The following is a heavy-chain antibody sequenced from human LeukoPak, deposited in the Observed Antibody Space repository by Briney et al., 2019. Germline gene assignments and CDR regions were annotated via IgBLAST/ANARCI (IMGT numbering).Heavy chain of an antibody. CDR2: INPSGGST. Sequence: ASVKVSCKASGGTFSSYAISWVRQAPGQGLEWMGIINPSGGSTSYAQKFQGRVTMTRDMSTSTVYMELNSLRSEDTAVYYCASVKAQDTAMRNWGQGTLVTVSS. CDR3: ASVKAQDTAMRN. V-gene: IGHV1-46*01. D-gene: IGHD5-18*01. J-gene: IGHJ4*02. CDR1: GGTFSSYA.